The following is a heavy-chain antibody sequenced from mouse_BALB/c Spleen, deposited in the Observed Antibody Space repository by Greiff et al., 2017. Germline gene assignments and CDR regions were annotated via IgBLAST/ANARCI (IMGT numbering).Heavy chain of an antibody. V-gene: IGHV1S22*01. CDR1: GYTFTSYW. CDR3: TRSRLFDY. J-gene: IGHJ2*01. Sequence: LQQPGSELVRPGASVKLSCKASGYTFTSYWMHWVKQRHGQGLEWIGNIYPGSGSTNYDEKFKSKGTLTVDTSSSTAYMHLSSLTSEDSAVYYCTRSRLFDYWGQGTTLTVSS. CDR2: IYPGSGST. D-gene: IGHD3-2*02.